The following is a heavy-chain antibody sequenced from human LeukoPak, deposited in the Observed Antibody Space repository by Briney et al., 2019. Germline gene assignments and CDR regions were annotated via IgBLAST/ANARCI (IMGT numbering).Heavy chain of an antibody. J-gene: IGHJ4*02. CDR1: GFTFGDYY. V-gene: IGHV3-11*01. Sequence: GGSLRLSCAASGFTFGDYYMSWIRQAPGKGLEWVSYISNSGNTIKEADSVKGRFTITRDNAQNSLFLQMKSLSAEHTAVYYCARYRVITNDYFDSWGQGTLVTVSS. CDR3: ARYRVITNDYFDS. CDR2: ISNSGNTI. D-gene: IGHD3-16*01.